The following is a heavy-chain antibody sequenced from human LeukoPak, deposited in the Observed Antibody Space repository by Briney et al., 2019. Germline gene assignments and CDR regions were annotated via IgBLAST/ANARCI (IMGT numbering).Heavy chain of an antibody. Sequence: PSETLSLTCTVSGGSVSSGSYYWSWIRQPPGKGLEWIGYIYYSGSTNYNPSLKSRVTISVDTSKNQFSLKLSSVTAADTAVYYCARDSLTGYSYGYHYWGQGTLVTVSS. D-gene: IGHD5-18*01. CDR1: GGSVSSGSYY. CDR3: ARDSLTGYSYGYHY. J-gene: IGHJ4*02. CDR2: IYYSGST. V-gene: IGHV4-61*01.